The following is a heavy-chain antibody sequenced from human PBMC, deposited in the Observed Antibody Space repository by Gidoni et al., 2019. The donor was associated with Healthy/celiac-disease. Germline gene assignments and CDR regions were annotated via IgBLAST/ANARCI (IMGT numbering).Heavy chain of an antibody. CDR3: ARGRLRYFDWPKRGVGWFDP. V-gene: IGHV4-34*01. CDR2: INHSGST. J-gene: IGHJ5*02. CDR1: GGSFSGYY. D-gene: IGHD3-9*01. Sequence: VQLQQWGAGLLKPSETLSLTCAVSGGSFSGYYWSGIRQPPGKGLEWIGEINHSGSTNYNPSLKSRVTISVDTSKNQFSLKLSSVTAADTAVYYCARGRLRYFDWPKRGVGWFDPWGQGTLVTVSS.